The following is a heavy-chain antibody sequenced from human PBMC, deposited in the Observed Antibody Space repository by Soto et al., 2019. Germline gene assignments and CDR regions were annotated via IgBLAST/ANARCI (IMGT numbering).Heavy chain of an antibody. Sequence: GGSLRLSCAASGFTFSSYAMHWVRQAPGKGLEWVAVISYDGSNKYYADSVKGRFTISRDNSKNTLYLQMNSLRAEDTAVYYCARGVGFGELSDWFDPWGQGTLVTVSS. CDR3: ARGVGFGELSDWFDP. CDR1: GFTFSSYA. J-gene: IGHJ5*02. D-gene: IGHD3-10*01. V-gene: IGHV3-30-3*01. CDR2: ISYDGSNK.